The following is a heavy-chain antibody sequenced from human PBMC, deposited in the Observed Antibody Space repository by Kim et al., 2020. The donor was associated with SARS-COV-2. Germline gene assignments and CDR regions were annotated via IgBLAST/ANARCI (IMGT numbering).Heavy chain of an antibody. D-gene: IGHD3-10*02. J-gene: IGHJ3*02. Sequence: ASVKVSCKASGYTLTTYPIHWVRQAPGQRLEWMGWINTGNGNTKYSQSLQGRVTITRDTSASTAYMELTSLRSEDTAVYYCARWNARDPENVFDIWGQGTMVTVSS. V-gene: IGHV1-3*04. CDR2: INTGNGNT. CDR3: ARWNARDPENVFDI. CDR1: GYTLTTYP.